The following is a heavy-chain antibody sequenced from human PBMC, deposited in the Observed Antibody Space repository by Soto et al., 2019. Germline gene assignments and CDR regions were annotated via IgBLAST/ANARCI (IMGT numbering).Heavy chain of an antibody. CDR3: ATADYDFWSGYSQAFDY. V-gene: IGHV3-23*01. Sequence: GGSLRLSCAASGFTFSSYVMSWVRQAPGKGLEWVSAISGSGGSTYYADSVKGRFTISRDNSKNTLYLQMNSLRAEDTAVYYCATADYDFWSGYSQAFDYWGQGTLVTVSS. CDR2: ISGSGGST. D-gene: IGHD3-3*01. J-gene: IGHJ4*02. CDR1: GFTFSSYV.